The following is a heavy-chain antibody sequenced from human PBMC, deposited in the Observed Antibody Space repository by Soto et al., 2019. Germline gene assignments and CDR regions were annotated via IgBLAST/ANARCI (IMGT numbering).Heavy chain of an antibody. Sequence: EAQLLESGGGFIQPGDSLRLSCAASGFTFTNCGMSWVRQAPGKGLKWVSTINENGGRTYYADSVKGRLTISRDNSKNTLYLQMNSLRAEDTAAYYCATRGGDYWGQGTLVTVTS. V-gene: IGHV3-23*01. CDR3: ATRGGDY. J-gene: IGHJ4*02. D-gene: IGHD6-25*01. CDR1: GFTFTNCG. CDR2: INENGGRT.